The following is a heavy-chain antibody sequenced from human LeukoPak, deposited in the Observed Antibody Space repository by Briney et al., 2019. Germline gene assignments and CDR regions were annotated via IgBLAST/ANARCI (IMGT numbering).Heavy chain of an antibody. J-gene: IGHJ4*02. CDR3: ARALCGGVCYRGNY. Sequence: SETLSLTCAVYGGSFSGYYWSWIRQPPGKGLEWIWEINHSGRTNYNPYLKSRVTTSVDTSKDQFSLKLSSVTAADTAVYYCARALCGGVCYRGNYWGQGTLVTVSS. V-gene: IGHV4-34*01. CDR2: INHSGRT. D-gene: IGHD2-21*02. CDR1: GGSFSGYY.